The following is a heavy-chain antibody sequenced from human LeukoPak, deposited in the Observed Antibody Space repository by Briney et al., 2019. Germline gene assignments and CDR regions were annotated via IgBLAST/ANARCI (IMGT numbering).Heavy chain of an antibody. CDR1: GYTFTSYG. J-gene: IGHJ4*02. V-gene: IGHV1-18*01. D-gene: IGHD6-13*01. Sequence: ASVKVSCKASGYTFTSYGISWVRQAPGQGLEWMGWISAYNGNTNYAQKFQGRVTMTRDTSISTAYMELSRLRSDDTAVYYCARGSRTNNIAAAGTVGYWGQGTLVTVSS. CDR3: ARGSRTNNIAAAGTVGY. CDR2: ISAYNGNT.